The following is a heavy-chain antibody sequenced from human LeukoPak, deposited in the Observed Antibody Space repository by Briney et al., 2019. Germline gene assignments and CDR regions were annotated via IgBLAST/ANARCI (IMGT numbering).Heavy chain of an antibody. CDR1: GGSISSYY. D-gene: IGHD1-26*01. J-gene: IGHJ4*02. CDR3: ARDSGGSYYPRPPFDY. Sequence: SETLSLTCTVSGGSISSYYWSWIRQPPGKGLEWIGYIYYSGSTNYNPSLKSRVTISVDTSKNQFPLKLSSVTAADTAVYYCARDSGGSYYPRPPFDYWGQGTLVTVSS. V-gene: IGHV4-59*01. CDR2: IYYSGST.